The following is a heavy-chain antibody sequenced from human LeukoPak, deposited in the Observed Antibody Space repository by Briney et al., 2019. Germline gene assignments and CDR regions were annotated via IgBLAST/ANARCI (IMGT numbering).Heavy chain of an antibody. J-gene: IGHJ4*02. Sequence: PSETLSLTCTVSGYSISSGHYWGWIRQPPGKGLEWIVSMWHRGSTYDNPSLKSRVTMSADTSRNQFSLNLSSVTAADTAVYYCARVGYYFDISGQNYGYFEYWGQGILVTVSS. V-gene: IGHV4-38-2*02. D-gene: IGHD3-22*01. CDR1: GYSISSGHY. CDR3: ARVGYYFDISGQNYGYFEY. CDR2: MWHRGST.